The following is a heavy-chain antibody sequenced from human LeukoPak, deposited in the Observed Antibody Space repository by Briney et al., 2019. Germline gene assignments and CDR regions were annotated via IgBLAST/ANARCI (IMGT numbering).Heavy chain of an antibody. CDR3: ARGSDIVVVVAAQDAFDI. J-gene: IGHJ3*02. Sequence: PGGPLRLSCAASGFTFSSYGMHWVRQAPGKGLEWVAVIWYDGSNKYYADSVKGRFTISRDNSKNTLYLQMNSLRAEDTAVYYCARGSDIVVVVAAQDAFDIWGQGTMVTVSS. D-gene: IGHD2-15*01. CDR2: IWYDGSNK. V-gene: IGHV3-33*01. CDR1: GFTFSSYG.